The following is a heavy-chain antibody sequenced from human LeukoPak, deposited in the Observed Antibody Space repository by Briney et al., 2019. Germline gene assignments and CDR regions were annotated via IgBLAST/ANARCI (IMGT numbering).Heavy chain of an antibody. CDR2: ISAHNGNA. CDR3: ARDLERYYDLEGRSGY. CDR1: GYTFTSYG. Sequence: GASVKVSCKTSGYTFTSYGINWVRQAPGQWLEWMGRISAHNGNANYAQKFQGRVTMTTDTLATTAYMELRSLRSDDTAVYYCARDLERYYDLEGRSGYWGQGTLVTVSS. V-gene: IGHV1-18*01. D-gene: IGHD3-3*01. J-gene: IGHJ4*02.